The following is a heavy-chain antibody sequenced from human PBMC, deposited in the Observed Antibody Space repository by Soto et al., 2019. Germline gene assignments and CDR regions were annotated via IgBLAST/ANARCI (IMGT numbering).Heavy chain of an antibody. V-gene: IGHV3-15*07. CDR1: GVTFSNTW. J-gene: IGHJ4*02. CDR3: TTDDLADH. Sequence: EVQLVESGGGLVKPGGSLRLSCAASGVTFSNTWINWVRQAPGKGLEWVGRITSKTDGGTTDYAAPVKGRFTISRDDSKNTLFLQMKSLTTEDTAVYDCTTDDLADHWGQGTLVSVSS. CDR2: ITSKTDGGTT.